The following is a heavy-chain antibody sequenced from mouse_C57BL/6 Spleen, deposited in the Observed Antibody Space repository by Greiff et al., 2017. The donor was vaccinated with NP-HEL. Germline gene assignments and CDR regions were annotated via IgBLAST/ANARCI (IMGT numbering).Heavy chain of an antibody. CDR3: ARITTVVDY. J-gene: IGHJ2*01. CDR2: ISSGGSYT. V-gene: IGHV5-6*01. D-gene: IGHD1-1*01. CDR1: GFTFSSYG. Sequence: EVKVVESGGDLVKPGGSLKLSCAASGFTFSSYGMSWVRQTPDKRLEWVATISSGGSYTYYPDSVKGRFTISRDNAKNTLYLQMSSLKSEDTAMYYCARITTVVDYWGQGTTLTVSS.